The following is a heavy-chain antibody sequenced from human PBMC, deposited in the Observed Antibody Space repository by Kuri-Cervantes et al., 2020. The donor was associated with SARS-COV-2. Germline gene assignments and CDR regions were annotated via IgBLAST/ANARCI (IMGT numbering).Heavy chain of an antibody. V-gene: IGHV3-30*02. Sequence: GGSLRLSCAVSAFIFRTYGIHWVRQAPGKGLEWVTFIRLDGSDKYYADSVKGRFTISRDISKNTVYLQMNSLRAEDTAVYFCAKDSADHSNLLVYYMDVWGKGTTVTVSS. CDR3: AKDSADHSNLLVYYMDV. CDR1: AFIFRTYG. D-gene: IGHD4-11*01. CDR2: IRLDGSDK. J-gene: IGHJ6*03.